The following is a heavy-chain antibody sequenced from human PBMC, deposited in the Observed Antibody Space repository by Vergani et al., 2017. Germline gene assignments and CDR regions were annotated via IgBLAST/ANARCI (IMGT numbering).Heavy chain of an antibody. CDR3: ARDGKYYYDSSGKD. CDR1: GFTFSDYY. V-gene: IGHV3-11*05. J-gene: IGHJ4*02. D-gene: IGHD3-22*01. CDR2: ISSSSSYT. Sequence: QVQLVESGGGLVKPGGSLRLSCAASGFTFSDYYMSWIRQAPGKGVEWVSYISSSSSYTNYADSVKGRFTISRDNAKNSLYLQMNSLRAEDTAVYYCARDGKYYYDSSGKDWGQGTLVTVSS.